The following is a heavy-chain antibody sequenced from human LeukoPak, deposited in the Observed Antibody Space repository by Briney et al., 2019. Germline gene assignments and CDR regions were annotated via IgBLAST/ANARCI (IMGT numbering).Heavy chain of an antibody. V-gene: IGHV3-30-3*01. CDR3: ARADY. J-gene: IGHJ4*02. CDR1: GFTFSSYA. CDR2: ISYDGSNK. Sequence: GGSLRLSCAASGFTFSSYAMHWVRQAPGKGLEWVAVISYDGSNKYYADSVKGRFTISRDNSKNTLYLQMNSLRAEDTAVYYCARADYWGQGTLVTVSS.